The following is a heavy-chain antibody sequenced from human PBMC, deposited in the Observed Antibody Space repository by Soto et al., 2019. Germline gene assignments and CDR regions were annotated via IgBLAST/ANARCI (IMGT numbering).Heavy chain of an antibody. CDR1: GYTFTGYY. CDR3: ARASTVDSSGYYYVPYYFDY. CDR2: INPNSGGT. V-gene: IGHV1-2*02. D-gene: IGHD3-22*01. Sequence: GASVKVSCKASGYTFTGYYMHWVRQAPGQGLEWMGWINPNSGGTNYAQKFQGRVTMTRDTSISTAYMELSRLRSDDTAVYYCARASTVDSSGYYYVPYYFDYWGQGTLVTVSS. J-gene: IGHJ4*02.